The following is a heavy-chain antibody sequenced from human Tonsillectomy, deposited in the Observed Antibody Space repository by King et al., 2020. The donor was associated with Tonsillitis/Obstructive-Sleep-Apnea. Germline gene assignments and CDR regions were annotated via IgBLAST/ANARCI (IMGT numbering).Heavy chain of an antibody. J-gene: IGHJ4*02. Sequence: QVTLKESGPTLVKPTQTLTLTCTFSGFSLTTSGVGVGWIRQPPGKALQWLSLIFWDDDRRYSPSLKGRVTITKGTSKSQVVLTMANMDPVDTATYYCAFLRTTWEEHHSFDYWGQGILVTVSS. CDR1: GFSLTTSGVG. V-gene: IGHV2-5*02. CDR2: IFWDDDR. D-gene: IGHD1-14*01. CDR3: AFLRTTWEEHHSFDY.